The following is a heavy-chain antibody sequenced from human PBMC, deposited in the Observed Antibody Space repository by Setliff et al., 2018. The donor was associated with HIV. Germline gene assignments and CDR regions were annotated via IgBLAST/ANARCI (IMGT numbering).Heavy chain of an antibody. CDR3: VRVVTIFSTGPHFDP. CDR2: ISPDGSST. Sequence: PGGSLRLSCAAPGFTFSNNWIHWVRQTAEKGLVWVSRISPDGSSTMYADAVKGRFTISRDNAKNTVYLQMNSLRAEDTAVYYCVRVVTIFSTGPHFDPWGQGTLVTVSS. J-gene: IGHJ5*02. V-gene: IGHV3-74*03. D-gene: IGHD3-3*01. CDR1: GFTFSNNW.